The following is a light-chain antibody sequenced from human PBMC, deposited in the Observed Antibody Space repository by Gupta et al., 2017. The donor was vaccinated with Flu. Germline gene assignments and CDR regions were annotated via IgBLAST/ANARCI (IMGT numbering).Light chain of an antibody. CDR1: NNDIGGYDY. CDR2: AVN. Sequence: QSALTQPASVSGAPGKTLLIPCTGTNNDIGGYDYVSWYQHYPGRAPKLIIYAVNRRPSGISSRFSGSKSGNTTYLTISGLQSEDEADYYCNSFIGPAIPRVFGGGTKVTVL. J-gene: IGLJ3*02. V-gene: IGLV2-14*01. CDR3: NSFIGPAIPRV.